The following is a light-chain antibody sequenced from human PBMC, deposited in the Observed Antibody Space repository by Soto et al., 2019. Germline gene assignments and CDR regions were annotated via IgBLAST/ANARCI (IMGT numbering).Light chain of an antibody. V-gene: IGLV2-14*03. CDR2: EVS. Sequence: QSVLTQPASVSGSPRQSITISCTGASXDVGGYNFVSWYQQHPGKAPKLMIYEVSSRPSGVSNRFSGSKSGNTASLTISGLQPEDEADYYCSSYTTSTTVVFGTGTKITVL. CDR1: SXDVGGYNF. CDR3: SSYTTSTTVV. J-gene: IGLJ1*01.